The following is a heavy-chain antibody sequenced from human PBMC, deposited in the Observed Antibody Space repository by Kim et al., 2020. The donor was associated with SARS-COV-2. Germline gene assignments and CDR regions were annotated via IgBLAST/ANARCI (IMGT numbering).Heavy chain of an antibody. V-gene: IGHV3-23*01. CDR1: GLTFSIYA. D-gene: IGHD4-4*01. CDR3: AKAPYSHFDSYYYALDV. Sequence: GGSLRLSCEASGLTFSIYAMTWVRQAPGKGLEWVLGVTNSGGSTYYADSVKGRFIISRDNSKNTLYLQMKSLRTEDTAVYYCAKAPYSHFDSYYYALDVWGQGTPVIVSS. J-gene: IGHJ6*02. CDR2: VTNSGGST.